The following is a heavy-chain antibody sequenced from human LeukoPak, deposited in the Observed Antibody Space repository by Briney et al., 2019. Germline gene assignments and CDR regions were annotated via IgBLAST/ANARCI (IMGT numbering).Heavy chain of an antibody. Sequence: PSETLSLTCTVSGGSISSYYWSWLRQPPGKGLEWIGYIYYSGSTNYDPSLKSRVTISVDTSKNQFSLKLSSVTAADTAVYYCARAASYGPYYYYYYMDVWGKGTTVTVSS. CDR1: GGSISSYY. D-gene: IGHD5-18*01. CDR3: ARAASYGPYYYYYYMDV. CDR2: IYYSGST. J-gene: IGHJ6*03. V-gene: IGHV4-59*01.